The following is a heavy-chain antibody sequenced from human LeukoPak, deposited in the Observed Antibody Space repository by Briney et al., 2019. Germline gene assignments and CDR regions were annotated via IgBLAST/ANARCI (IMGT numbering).Heavy chain of an antibody. V-gene: IGHV1-69*04. CDR1: GGTFSSYA. D-gene: IGHD6-6*01. J-gene: IGHJ5*02. Sequence: ASVKVSCKASGGTFSSYAISWVRRAPGQGLEWMGRIIPILGIANYAQKFQGRVTITADKSTSTAYMELSSLRSEDTAVYYCARGANSSSNWFDPWGQGTLVTVSS. CDR3: ARGANSSSNWFDP. CDR2: IIPILGIA.